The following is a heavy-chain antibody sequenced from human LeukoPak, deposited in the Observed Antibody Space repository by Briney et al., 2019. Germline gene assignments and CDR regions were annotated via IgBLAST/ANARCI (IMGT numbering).Heavy chain of an antibody. D-gene: IGHD4-17*01. CDR2: IKQDGSEK. Sequence: GGSLRLSCAAYGFTFSSYWMSLVRQAPGKGLEWVANIKQDGSEKYYVDSVKGRFTISRDNAKNSLYLQMNSLRAEDTAVYYCARPSDDYGDYYGMDVWGQGTTVTVSS. V-gene: IGHV3-7*01. J-gene: IGHJ6*02. CDR3: ARPSDDYGDYYGMDV. CDR1: GFTFSSYW.